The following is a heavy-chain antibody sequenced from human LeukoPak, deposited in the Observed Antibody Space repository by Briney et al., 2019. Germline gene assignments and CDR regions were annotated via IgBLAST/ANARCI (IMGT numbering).Heavy chain of an antibody. CDR3: ARALRYGSGSYSSWFDP. CDR2: IYYSGST. CDR1: GGSISSYY. Sequence: SETLSLTCTVSGGSISSYYWSWLRQPPGKGLEWLGYIYYSGSTNYNPSRKSRLTISVETSKNQFSLKLSSVTAADTAVYYCARALRYGSGSYSSWFDPWGQGTLVTVSS. J-gene: IGHJ5*02. D-gene: IGHD3-10*01. V-gene: IGHV4-59*01.